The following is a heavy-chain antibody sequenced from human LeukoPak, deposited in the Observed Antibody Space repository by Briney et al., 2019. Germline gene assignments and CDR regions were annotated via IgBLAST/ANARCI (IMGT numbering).Heavy chain of an antibody. Sequence: GGSLRLSCAVSGLTFSSSWMDWVRQAPGKGLEWVASINPDGNKKYSADSVKGRFTISRDNAENSLYLQMNSLRAEDTAVYYCARDGGSGWSFGLARWGQGTLVTVSS. V-gene: IGHV3-7*01. D-gene: IGHD6-19*01. CDR3: ARDGGSGWSFGLAR. CDR2: INPDGNKK. J-gene: IGHJ4*02. CDR1: GLTFSSSW.